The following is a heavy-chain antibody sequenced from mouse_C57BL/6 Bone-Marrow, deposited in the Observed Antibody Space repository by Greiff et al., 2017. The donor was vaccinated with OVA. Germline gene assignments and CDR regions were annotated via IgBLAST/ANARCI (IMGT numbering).Heavy chain of an antibody. D-gene: IGHD1-1*01. CDR1: GYTFTSYW. CDR3: ARPGLLHYYAMDY. CDR2: IYPGNSDT. Sequence: VQLQQSGTLLARPGASVKMSCKTSGYTFTSYWMHWVKQRPGQGLEWIGAIYPGNSDTSYNQKFKGKAKLTAVTSASTAYMQLSSLTSEDSAVYYCARPGLLHYYAMDYWGQGTSVTVSS. J-gene: IGHJ4*01. V-gene: IGHV1-5*01.